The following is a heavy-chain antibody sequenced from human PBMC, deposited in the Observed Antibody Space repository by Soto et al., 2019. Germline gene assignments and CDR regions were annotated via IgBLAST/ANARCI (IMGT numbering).Heavy chain of an antibody. J-gene: IGHJ4*02. Sequence: QITLKESGPTLVKPTQTLTLTCTFSGFSLSTSGVGVGWIRQPPGKALEWLALIYWDDDKRYSPSLKSRLTITKDTSKNQVVLTMTNMDPVDTATYYCAHTSLEYQPLPSGSTYWGQGTLVTVSS. D-gene: IGHD2-2*01. V-gene: IGHV2-5*02. CDR3: AHTSLEYQPLPSGSTY. CDR2: IYWDDDK. CDR1: GFSLSTSGVG.